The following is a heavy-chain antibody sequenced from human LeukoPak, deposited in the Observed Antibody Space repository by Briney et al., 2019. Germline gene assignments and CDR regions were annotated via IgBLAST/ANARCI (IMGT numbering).Heavy chain of an antibody. CDR1: GFTFRSHW. CDR3: ATYTNWVAGDV. D-gene: IGHD1-1*01. J-gene: IGHJ6*02. V-gene: IGHV3-74*01. CDR2: IKGDESYT. Sequence: GGSLRLSCAASGFTFRSHWVHWVRQAPGKGLVWVSRIKGDESYTNYADSVKGRFTISRDNAKNSLYLQMNSLRAEDTAVYYCATYTNWVAGDVWGQGTTVSVSS.